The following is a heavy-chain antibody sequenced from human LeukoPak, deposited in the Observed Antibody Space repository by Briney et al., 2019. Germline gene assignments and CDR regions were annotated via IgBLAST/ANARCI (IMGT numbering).Heavy chain of an antibody. CDR2: ISASGGDT. CDR3: AKDVRRCNGACT. Sequence: GGSLRLSCAASGFSFSTYSFSWVHQAPGKGLEWVSGISASGGDTFYADSVKGRFTISRDNSKNTLSLQMNSLRVEDTAIYYCAKDVRRCNGACTWGQGTLVTVSS. D-gene: IGHD2-8*01. CDR1: GFSFSTYS. V-gene: IGHV3-23*01. J-gene: IGHJ5*02.